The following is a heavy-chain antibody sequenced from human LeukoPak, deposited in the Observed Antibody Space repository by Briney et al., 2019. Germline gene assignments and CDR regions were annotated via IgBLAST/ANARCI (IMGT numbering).Heavy chain of an antibody. Sequence: GGSLRLSCAASGFNFRSYAMSWVRQAQGKGLEWVSGISGSGGSTYYVDSVKGRFTISRDNSKNTLYRQMNSLRAEDTAVYYCAKDNDYVWGSYRLSWGQGTLVTVSS. CDR3: AKDNDYVWGSYRLS. CDR1: GFNFRSYA. J-gene: IGHJ5*02. V-gene: IGHV3-23*01. D-gene: IGHD3-16*02. CDR2: ISGSGGST.